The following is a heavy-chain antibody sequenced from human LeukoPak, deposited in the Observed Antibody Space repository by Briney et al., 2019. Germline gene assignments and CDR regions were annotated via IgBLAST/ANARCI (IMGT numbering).Heavy chain of an antibody. D-gene: IGHD1-26*01. V-gene: IGHV4-4*07. Sequence: AETVSLTCTVSGGSIRSYYWSWIRQPAGKGLESIGRIYTTGTTNYNPSLKSRVTMSVDVSKNQFSLRLSSVTAADSAVYYCARDGYTASYYSLDYWGQGIQVTVPS. CDR3: ARDGYTASYYSLDY. CDR1: GGSIRSYY. J-gene: IGHJ4*02. CDR2: IYTTGTT.